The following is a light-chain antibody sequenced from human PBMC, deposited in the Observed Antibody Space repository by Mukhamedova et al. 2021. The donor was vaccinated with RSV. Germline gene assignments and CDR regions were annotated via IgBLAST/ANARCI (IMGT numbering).Light chain of an antibody. V-gene: IGKV1-5*03. CDR2: RAS. CDR3: QHYSSYLYT. J-gene: IGKJ2*01. Sequence: WYQRRVHGRAPKLLVLRASSLESGVPSRFSGSGSGTEFTLTITSLQPDDFATYYCQHYSSYLYTFGQGTNLEIK.